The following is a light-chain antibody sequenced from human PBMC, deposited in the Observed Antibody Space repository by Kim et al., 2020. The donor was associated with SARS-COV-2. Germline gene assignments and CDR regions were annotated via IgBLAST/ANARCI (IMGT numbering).Light chain of an antibody. J-gene: IGKJ1*01. CDR1: QSINDW. Sequence: AASVGDRVTITCRASQSINDWLAWYQQKPGKAPKRLIYKASTLEGGVPSRFSGSGSGKEFTLTISSLQPDEYAIYYCQQYTTYRTFGQGTKVDIK. CDR3: QQYTTYRT. V-gene: IGKV1-5*03. CDR2: KAS.